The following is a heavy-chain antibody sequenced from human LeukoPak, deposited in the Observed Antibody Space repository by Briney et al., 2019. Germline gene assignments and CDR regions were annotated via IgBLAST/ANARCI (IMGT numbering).Heavy chain of an antibody. D-gene: IGHD5-18*01. CDR1: GGSISSSSYY. V-gene: IGHV4-39*01. CDR3: ARHQRQLRFGSPPHGFFDY. J-gene: IGHJ4*02. CDR2: IYYSGST. Sequence: PSETLSLTCTASGGSISSSSYYWGWIRQPPGKGLEWIGSIYYSGSTYYNPSLKSRVTISVDTSKNQFSLKLSSVTAADTAVYYCARHQRQLRFGSPPHGFFDYWGQGTLVTVSS.